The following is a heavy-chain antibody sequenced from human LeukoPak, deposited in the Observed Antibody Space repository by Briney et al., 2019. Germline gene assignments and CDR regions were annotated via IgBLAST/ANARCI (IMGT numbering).Heavy chain of an antibody. CDR3: AKIVAGLDY. J-gene: IGHJ4*02. Sequence: GGSLRLSCAASGFIFSNYGMSWVRQAPGKGLEWVSAIGSCGSTTYYADSVKGRFTISRDNSKNTLYLQMNSLRAEDTAVYYCAKIVAGLDYWGQGTLGTVSS. D-gene: IGHD2-15*01. CDR2: IGSCGSTT. CDR1: GFIFSNYG. V-gene: IGHV3-23*01.